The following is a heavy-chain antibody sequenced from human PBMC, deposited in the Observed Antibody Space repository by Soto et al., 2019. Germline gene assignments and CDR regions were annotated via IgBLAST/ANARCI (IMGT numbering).Heavy chain of an antibody. CDR2: IHYSGTT. CDR1: GVSITSGGFH. CDR3: ARVAVSRGSYFHGMAV. J-gene: IGHJ6*04. V-gene: IGHV4-31*03. D-gene: IGHD1-26*01. Sequence: SETLSLTCSVSGVSITSGGFHWSWIRQYPGKGLECIGYIHYSGTTHYSPSLKGRMSISVDTPKSQFSLRLASVTAADTAVYFCARVAVSRGSYFHGMAVWGKGTTVTVS.